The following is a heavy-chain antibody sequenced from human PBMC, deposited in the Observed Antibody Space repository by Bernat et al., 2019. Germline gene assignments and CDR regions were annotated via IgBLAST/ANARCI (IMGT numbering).Heavy chain of an antibody. Sequence: EVQLLESGGGLVQPGGSLRLSCAASGFTFSSYVMSWVRQAPGKGLEWVSAISGSGGSTYYADSVKGRFTISRDNSKNTLYLQMNSLRAEDTAVYYCAKDNRPYYYYYYGMDVWGQGTTVTVSS. CDR3: AKDNRPYYYYYYGMDV. J-gene: IGHJ6*02. CDR1: GFTFSSYV. V-gene: IGHV3-23*01. CDR2: ISGSGGST.